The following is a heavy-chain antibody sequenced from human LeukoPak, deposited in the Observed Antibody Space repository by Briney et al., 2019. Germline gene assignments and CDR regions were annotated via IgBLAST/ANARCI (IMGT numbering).Heavy chain of an antibody. V-gene: IGHV1-18*01. Sequence: ASVKVSCKASGYTFTSYGISWVRQAPGQGLEWMGWISAYNGNTNYAQKLQGRVTMTTDTSTSTAYMELRSLRSDDTAVYYCARLEEDTAMGSPGVDFDYWGQGTLVTVSS. D-gene: IGHD5-18*01. CDR1: GYTFTSYG. CDR2: ISAYNGNT. CDR3: ARLEEDTAMGSPGVDFDY. J-gene: IGHJ4*02.